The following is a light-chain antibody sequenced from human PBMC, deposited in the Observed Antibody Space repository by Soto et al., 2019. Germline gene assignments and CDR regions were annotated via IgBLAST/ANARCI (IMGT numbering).Light chain of an antibody. CDR1: SSDGGGYNY. CDR2: EVT. CDR3: GPYTITNHVI. J-gene: IGLJ2*01. V-gene: IGLV2-14*01. Sequence: QSVLTQPASVSGSPGQSMTISCPGNSSDGGGYNYVSWDQQPPGKGPKPVIYEVTTRPSGVSNRFSGSKSGNTASLTISGLQAEDETDYYYGPYTITNHVIFGG.